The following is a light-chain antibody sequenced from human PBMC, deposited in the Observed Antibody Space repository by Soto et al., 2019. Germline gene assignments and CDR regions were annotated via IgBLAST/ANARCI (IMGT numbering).Light chain of an antibody. Sequence: QSALTQPASVSGSPGQSITISCTGTSSDVGGFNYVSWYQQHPGKAPKLMIYDVTNRPSGVSYRFSGSKSGNTASLTISGLQAEDEADYYCNSYTSSSTYVCGTGTRSPS. CDR1: SSDVGGFNY. CDR3: NSYTSSSTYV. V-gene: IGLV2-14*03. CDR2: DVT. J-gene: IGLJ1*01.